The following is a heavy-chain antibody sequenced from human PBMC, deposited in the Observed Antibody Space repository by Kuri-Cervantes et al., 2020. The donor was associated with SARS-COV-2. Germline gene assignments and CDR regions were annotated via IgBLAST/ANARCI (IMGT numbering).Heavy chain of an antibody. D-gene: IGHD3-3*01. Sequence: SETLSLTCTVSGGSISSYYWSWIRQPAGKGLEWIGRIYTSGSTNYNPSLKSRVTMSVDTSKNQFSLKLSSVTAADTAVYYCASSYYDFWSGSLNYYYYYMDVWGKGTTVTVSS. V-gene: IGHV4-4*07. CDR1: GGSISSYY. CDR2: IYTSGST. CDR3: ASSYYDFWSGSLNYYYYYMDV. J-gene: IGHJ6*03.